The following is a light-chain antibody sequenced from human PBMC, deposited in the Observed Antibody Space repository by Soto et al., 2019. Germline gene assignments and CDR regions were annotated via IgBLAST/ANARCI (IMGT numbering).Light chain of an antibody. CDR2: DAS. V-gene: IGKV1-33*01. CDR3: QQYDNLPPFLT. CDR1: QDISNY. Sequence: DIQMTQSPSSLSASVGDRVTIACQASQDISNYLNWYQQKPGKAPKLLIYDASNLETGVPSRFSGSGSGTDFTFTISSLQPEDIATYYCQQYDNLPPFLTLGGGTKVDIK. J-gene: IGKJ4*01.